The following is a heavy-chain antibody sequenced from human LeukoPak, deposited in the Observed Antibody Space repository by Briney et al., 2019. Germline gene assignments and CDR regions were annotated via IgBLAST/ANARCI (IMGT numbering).Heavy chain of an antibody. CDR3: ARRQVGLRRDLWFDP. J-gene: IGHJ5*02. CDR2: IYTSGST. V-gene: IGHV4-4*07. CDR1: GGSISSFY. Sequence: PSETLSLTCTVSGGSISSFYWSWIRQPAGKGLEWIGRIYTSGSTNYNPSLKSRVTMSVDTSKNQFSLNLSSVTAADTAVYYCARRQVGLRRDLWFDPWGQGTLVTVSS.